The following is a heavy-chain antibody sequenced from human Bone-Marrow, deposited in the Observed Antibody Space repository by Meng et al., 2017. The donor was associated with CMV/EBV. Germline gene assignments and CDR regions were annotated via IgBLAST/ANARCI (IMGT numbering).Heavy chain of an antibody. Sequence: GESLKISCAASGFTFSNAWMSWVRQVPGKGLEWVGRIRSKTDGGTIEYVAPVKGRFTIFRDDSKNTLFLQMNSLKIEDTGVYYCVTAYRGTFGGLPWGRGTLVPVSS. CDR1: GFTFSNAW. V-gene: IGHV3-15*01. CDR3: VTAYRGTFGGLP. D-gene: IGHD3-10*01. CDR2: IRSKTDGGTI. J-gene: IGHJ5*02.